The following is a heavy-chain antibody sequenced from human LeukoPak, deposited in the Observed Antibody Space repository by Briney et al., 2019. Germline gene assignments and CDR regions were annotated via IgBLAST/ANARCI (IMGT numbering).Heavy chain of an antibody. CDR1: GYTFTSYD. J-gene: IGHJ3*02. V-gene: IGHV1-8*01. CDR3: ARDLFCSSTSCYNAFDI. D-gene: IGHD2-2*01. Sequence: ASVKVSCKASGYTFTSYDINWVRQATGQGLEWMGWMNPNSGNTGYAQKFQGRVTMTRNTSISTAYMELSSLRSEDTAVYYCARDLFCSSTSCYNAFDIWGQGTMVTVSS. CDR2: MNPNSGNT.